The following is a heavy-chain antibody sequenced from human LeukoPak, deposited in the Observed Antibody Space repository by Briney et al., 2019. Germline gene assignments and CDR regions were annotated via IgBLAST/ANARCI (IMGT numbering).Heavy chain of an antibody. V-gene: IGHV4-34*01. J-gene: IGHJ4*02. Sequence: SETLPLTCAVYGGSFSGYYWSWIRQPPGKGLEWIGEINHSGSTNYNPSLKSRVTISVDTSKNQFSLKLSSVTAADTAVYYCARADWDTAMIDYWGQGTLVTVSS. CDR1: GGSFSGYY. CDR3: ARADWDTAMIDY. D-gene: IGHD5-18*01. CDR2: INHSGST.